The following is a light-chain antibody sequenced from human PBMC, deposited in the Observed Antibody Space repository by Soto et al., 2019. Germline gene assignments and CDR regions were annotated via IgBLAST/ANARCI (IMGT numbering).Light chain of an antibody. V-gene: IGLV2-8*01. Sequence: QSALTQPPSASGSPGQSVTISCTGTSSDVGGYNYVSWYQQHPGKAPKLMIYEVSKRPSGVPDRFSGSKSGNTASLTVSGLQAEDAADYYCCSYASRNYVFGTGTKVTVL. CDR1: SSDVGGYNY. CDR3: CSYASRNYV. J-gene: IGLJ1*01. CDR2: EVS.